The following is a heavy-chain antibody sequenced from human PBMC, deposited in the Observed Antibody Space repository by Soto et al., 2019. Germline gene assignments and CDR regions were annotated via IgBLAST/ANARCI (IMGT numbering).Heavy chain of an antibody. D-gene: IGHD3-16*01. CDR3: ARGGGISTPVNWFDP. Sequence: ASVKVSCKASGYSFTNYYMHWVRQAPGQGLEWMGIINPIGGVTNYAQKFQGRVAMTGDTSTSTFNMELNSLRSEDTAVYYCARGGGISTPVNWFDPWGQGTLVTVSS. J-gene: IGHJ5*02. CDR1: GYSFTNYY. CDR2: INPIGGVT. V-gene: IGHV1-46*03.